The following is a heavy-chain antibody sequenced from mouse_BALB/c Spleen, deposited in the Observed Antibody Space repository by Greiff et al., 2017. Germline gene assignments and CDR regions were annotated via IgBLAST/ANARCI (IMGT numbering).Heavy chain of an antibody. CDR3: AYYGNYAFDY. CDR1: GYSITSDYA. V-gene: IGHV3-2*02. CDR2: ISYSGST. D-gene: IGHD2-1*01. J-gene: IGHJ2*01. Sequence: EVQLVESGPGLVKPSQSLSLTCTVTGYSITSDYAWNWIRQFPGNQLEWMGYISYSGSTSYNPSLKSRISITRDTSKNQFFLQLNSVTTEDTATYYCAYYGNYAFDYWGQGTTLTVSS.